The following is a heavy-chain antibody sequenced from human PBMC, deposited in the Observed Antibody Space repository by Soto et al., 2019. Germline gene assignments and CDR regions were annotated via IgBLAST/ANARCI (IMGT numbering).Heavy chain of an antibody. CDR3: ARETTILRDAFDI. CDR2: IYYSGST. J-gene: IGHJ3*02. D-gene: IGHD3-3*01. CDR1: GGSFSGYY. V-gene: IGHV4-34*01. Sequence: SETLSLTCAVYGGSFSGYYWSWIRQPPGKGLEWIGDIYYSGSTNYNPSLKSRVTISVDTSKNQFSLKLSSVTAADTAVYYCARETTILRDAFDIWGQGTMVTVSS.